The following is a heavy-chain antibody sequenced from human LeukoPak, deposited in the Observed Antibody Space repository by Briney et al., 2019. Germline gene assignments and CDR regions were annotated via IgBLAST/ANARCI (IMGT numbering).Heavy chain of an antibody. D-gene: IGHD2-2*01. J-gene: IGHJ6*02. CDR1: GFNSEDHA. Sequence: GRSLRLSCVVSGFNSEDHAMHWVRQAPGKGLEWVSGIYWSSSGTGYADSVRGRFTISRDNAKNSLYLQMNSLRAEDTAVYYCARDGNRYCSSSSCYSGYYYYGMDVWGQGTTVTVSS. V-gene: IGHV3-9*02. CDR3: ARDGNRYCSSSSCYSGYYYYGMDV. CDR2: IYWSSSGT.